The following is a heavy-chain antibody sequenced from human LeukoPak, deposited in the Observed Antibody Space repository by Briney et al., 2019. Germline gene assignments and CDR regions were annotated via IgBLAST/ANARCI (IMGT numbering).Heavy chain of an antibody. J-gene: IGHJ4*02. V-gene: IGHV4-34*01. D-gene: IGHD3-10*01. CDR3: ASGRAWYGGPVDLDY. CDR1: GGSFSGYY. Sequence: SETLSLTCAVYGGSFSGYYWSWIRQPPGKGLEWIGEINHSGSTNYNPSLKSRVTISVDTSKNQFSLKLSSVTAADTAVYYCASGRAWYGGPVDLDYWGQGTLVTVSS. CDR2: INHSGST.